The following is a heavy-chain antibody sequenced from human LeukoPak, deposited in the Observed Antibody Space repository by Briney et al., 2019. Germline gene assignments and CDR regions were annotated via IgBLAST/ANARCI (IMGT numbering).Heavy chain of an antibody. CDR3: AGLRLNPGVYYYYYMDV. CDR2: LIPIFDTA. J-gene: IGHJ6*03. D-gene: IGHD3-16*01. Sequence: SVKVACKASGGTFSSYAISWVRQAPGQGLQWMGGLIPIFDTANYAQKFQGRVTITTDESTSTAYMELSSPRSEDTAVYYCAGLRLNPGVYYYYYMDVWGKGTTVTVSS. CDR1: GGTFSSYA. V-gene: IGHV1-69*05.